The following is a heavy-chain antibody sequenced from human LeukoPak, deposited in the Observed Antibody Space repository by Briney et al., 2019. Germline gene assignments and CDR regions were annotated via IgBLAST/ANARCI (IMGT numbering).Heavy chain of an antibody. CDR2: IGYTGDST. D-gene: IGHD4-23*01. Sequence: GGSLRLSCAASGFTFSSYAMNWVRQAPGKGLEWVSGIGYTGDSTFYADSVKGRFTVSRDSSKNTLFLHMNSLRAEDTALYYCAKSPTVDAAFDIWGHGTMVTVSS. CDR1: GFTFSSYA. V-gene: IGHV3-23*01. J-gene: IGHJ3*02. CDR3: AKSPTVDAAFDI.